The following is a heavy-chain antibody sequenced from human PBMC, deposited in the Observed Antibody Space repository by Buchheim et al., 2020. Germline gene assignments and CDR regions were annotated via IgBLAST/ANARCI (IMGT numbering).Heavy chain of an antibody. CDR3: ARRAELDWFDS. V-gene: IGHV4-31*03. CDR1: GASMSRGGDY. J-gene: IGHJ5*01. D-gene: IGHD1-26*01. CDR2: IYHRGTT. Sequence: QLQLQESGPGQVKPSQTLSLTCTVSGASMSRGGDYWSWIRQSPGKGLEWIGYIYHRGTTYYSPSLKSRVTMSVDTSKNQFPLKLNSVTAADTAVYYCARRAELDWFDSWGQGTL.